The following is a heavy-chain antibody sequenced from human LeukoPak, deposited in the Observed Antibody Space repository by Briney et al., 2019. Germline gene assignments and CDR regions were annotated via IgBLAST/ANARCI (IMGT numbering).Heavy chain of an antibody. CDR1: GYSFTSYW. CDR3: ARQPASRIAAAGSRYYYYYYGMDV. Sequence: GESLKISCKGSGYSFTSYWIGWVRQMPGKGLEWMGIIYPGDSDTRYSPSFQGQVTISADKSISTAYLQWSSLKASDTAMYYCARQPASRIAAAGSRYYYYYYGMDVWGQGTTVTVSS. CDR2: IYPGDSDT. V-gene: IGHV5-51*01. D-gene: IGHD6-13*01. J-gene: IGHJ6*02.